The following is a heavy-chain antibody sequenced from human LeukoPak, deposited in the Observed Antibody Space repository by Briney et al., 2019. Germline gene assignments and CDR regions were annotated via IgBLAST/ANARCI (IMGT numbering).Heavy chain of an antibody. D-gene: IGHD4-23*01. V-gene: IGHV4-4*02. J-gene: IGHJ4*02. CDR1: GGSISSSSSIC. CDR3: ARNGGNSDYDY. Sequence: SETLSLTCAVSGGSISSSSSICWTWVRQPPGEGLERIGEIYHNGATNYNPSLKSRVTMLLDKSKNQFFLKLNSVTAADTAVYYCARNGGNSDYDYWGQGTLVTVSA. CDR2: IYHNGAT.